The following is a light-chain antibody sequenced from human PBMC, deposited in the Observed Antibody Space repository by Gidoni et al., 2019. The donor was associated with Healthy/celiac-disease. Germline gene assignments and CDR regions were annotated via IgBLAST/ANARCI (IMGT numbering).Light chain of an antibody. V-gene: IGKV3-20*01. CDR3: QQYGSSLFT. J-gene: IGKJ3*01. CDR2: GAS. Sequence: EVVLTQSPGTLSLSPGERATLSCRASQSVSSSYLAWYQQKPGQAPRILIYGASSRATGIPDRFSGSVSGTDFTLTISRLEPEDFAVYYCQQYGSSLFTFGPGTKVDIK. CDR1: QSVSSSY.